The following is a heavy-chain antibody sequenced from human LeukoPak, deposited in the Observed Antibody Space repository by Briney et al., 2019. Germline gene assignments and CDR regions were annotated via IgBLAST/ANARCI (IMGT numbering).Heavy chain of an antibody. CDR3: ARDRGVTMVRGVIINDYYYGMDV. Sequence: ASVKVSCKASGYTFTGYYMHWVRQAPGQGLEWMGWINPNSGGTNYAQKFQGRVTMTRDTSISTAYMELSRLRSDDTAVYYCARDRGVTMVRGVIINDYYYGMDVWGQGTTVTVSS. CDR1: GYTFTGYY. V-gene: IGHV1-2*02. CDR2: INPNSGGT. D-gene: IGHD3-10*01. J-gene: IGHJ6*02.